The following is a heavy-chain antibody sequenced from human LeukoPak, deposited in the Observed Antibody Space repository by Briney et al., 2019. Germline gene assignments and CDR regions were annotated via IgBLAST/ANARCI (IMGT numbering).Heavy chain of an antibody. CDR1: GGSISSSDYY. Sequence: SETLSLTCTVSGGSISSSDYYWGWIRQPPGKGLEWIGSMYYSGTTYYNPSLKSRVTISVDTSKNQFSLKLSSVTAADTAVYYCARDRDLGYSYGYYWYFDLWGRGTLVTVSS. CDR3: ARDRDLGYSYGYYWYFDL. J-gene: IGHJ2*01. D-gene: IGHD5-18*01. CDR2: MYYSGTT. V-gene: IGHV4-39*07.